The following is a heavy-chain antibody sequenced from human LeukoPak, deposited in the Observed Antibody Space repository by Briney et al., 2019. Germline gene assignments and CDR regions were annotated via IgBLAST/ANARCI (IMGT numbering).Heavy chain of an antibody. D-gene: IGHD2-2*01. V-gene: IGHV3-30*02. J-gene: IGHJ3*02. CDR2: IWYDGSNK. CDR1: GFTFSSYG. Sequence: PGGSLRLSCAASGFTFSSYGMHRVRQAPGKGLEWVAFIWYDGSNKYYADSVKGRFTISRDNSKNTLYLQMNSLRAEDTAVYYCATRDIVVVLDAFDIWGQGTMVTVSS. CDR3: ATRDIVVVLDAFDI.